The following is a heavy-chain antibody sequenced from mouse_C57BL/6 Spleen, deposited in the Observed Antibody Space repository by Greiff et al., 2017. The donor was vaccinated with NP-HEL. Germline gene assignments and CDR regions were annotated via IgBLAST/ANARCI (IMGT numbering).Heavy chain of an antibody. V-gene: IGHV1-61*01. CDR1: GYTFTSYW. D-gene: IGHD2-1*01. Sequence: QVQLKQPGAELVRPGSSVKLSCKASGYTFTSYWMDWVKQRPGQGLEWIGNIYPSDSETHYNQKFKDKATLTVDKSSSTAYMQLSSLTSEDSAVYYCARGIDYGNYVYYFDYWGQGTTLTVSS. J-gene: IGHJ2*01. CDR2: IYPSDSET. CDR3: ARGIDYGNYVYYFDY.